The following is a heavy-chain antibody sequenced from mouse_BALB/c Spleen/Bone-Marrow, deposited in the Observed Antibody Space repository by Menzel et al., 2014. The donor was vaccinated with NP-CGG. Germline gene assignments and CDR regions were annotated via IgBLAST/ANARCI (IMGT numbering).Heavy chain of an antibody. J-gene: IGHJ1*01. V-gene: IGHV1-9*01. CDR2: ILPGSGST. CDR1: GYTFSRYW. CDR3: ARWGYGSSYVGYFDV. D-gene: IGHD1-1*01. Sequence: QVQLQQSGAELMKPGALVKISCTATGYTFSRYWIEWVKQRPGHGLEWIGEILPGSGSTNYNEKFKGKATFTADTSSNTAYMQLSSLTSEDSAVYYCARWGYGSSYVGYFDVWGAGTTVTVSS.